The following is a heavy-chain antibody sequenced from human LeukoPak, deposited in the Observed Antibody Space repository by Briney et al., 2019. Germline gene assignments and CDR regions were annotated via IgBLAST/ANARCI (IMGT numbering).Heavy chain of an antibody. V-gene: IGHV4-61*03. CDR1: GDSFSNGNYY. D-gene: IGHD3-10*01. Sequence: WETLSLTCTVSGDSFSNGNYYWSWLRQPPGKALEWIGYIYYTGKTYYNPSLEGRVTILVDTSRNHFSVKLSSVTAADTAVYYCARSQNYYGSGDYWSQGTLVTVSS. CDR3: ARSQNYYGSGDY. CDR2: IYYTGKT. J-gene: IGHJ4*02.